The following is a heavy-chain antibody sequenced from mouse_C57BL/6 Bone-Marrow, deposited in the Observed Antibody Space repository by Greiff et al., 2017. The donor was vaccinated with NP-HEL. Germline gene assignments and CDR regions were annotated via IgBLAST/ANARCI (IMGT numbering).Heavy chain of an antibody. Sequence: EVQLQQSGPELVKPGASVKISCKASGYSFTGYYMHWVKQSSEKSLEWIGEINPSTGGTSYNQKFKGKATLTVDKSSSTAYMQLKSLTSEDSAVYYCRIYYYGSSNYYAMDYWGQGTSVTVSS. CDR3: RIYYYGSSNYYAMDY. CDR2: INPSTGGT. D-gene: IGHD1-1*01. CDR1: GYSFTGYY. J-gene: IGHJ4*01. V-gene: IGHV1-43*01.